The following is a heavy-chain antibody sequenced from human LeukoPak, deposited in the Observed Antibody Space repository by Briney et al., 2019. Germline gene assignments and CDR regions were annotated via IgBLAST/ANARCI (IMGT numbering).Heavy chain of an antibody. CDR1: GGTFSSYA. CDR2: IIPIFGTA. J-gene: IGHJ3*02. D-gene: IGHD3-22*01. CDR3: ARRTNPKHYYDSSGDTRGVGAFDI. V-gene: IGHV1-69*13. Sequence: GASVKVSCKASGGTFSSYAISWVRQAPGQGLEWMGGIIPIFGTANYAQKFQGRVTITADESTSTAYMELSSLRSEDTAVYYCARRTNPKHYYDSSGDTRGVGAFDIWGQGTMVTVSS.